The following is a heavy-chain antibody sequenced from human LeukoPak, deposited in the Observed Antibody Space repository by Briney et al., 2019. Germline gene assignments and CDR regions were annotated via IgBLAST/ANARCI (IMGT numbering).Heavy chain of an antibody. CDR2: IYYSGST. V-gene: IGHV4-39*01. J-gene: IGHJ4*02. Sequence: TSETLSLTCTVSGGSISSSSYYWGWIRQPPGKGLEWIGSIYYSGSTYYNPSLKSRVTIPVDTSKNQFSLKLSSVTAADTAVYYCARLGGCSSTSCRFDYWGQGTLVTVSS. CDR1: GGSISSSSYY. D-gene: IGHD2-2*01. CDR3: ARLGGCSSTSCRFDY.